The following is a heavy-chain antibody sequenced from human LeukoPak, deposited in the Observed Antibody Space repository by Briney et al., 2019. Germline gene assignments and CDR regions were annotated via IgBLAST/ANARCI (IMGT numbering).Heavy chain of an antibody. CDR2: TSFDGSEP. J-gene: IGHJ4*02. CDR1: GFTFSNYA. CDR3: ARDSRYCSSTSCYPDY. Sequence: GKSLRLSCTASGFTFSNYAMHWVRQAPGKGLEWVAVTSFDGSEPYYADSVKGRFTISRDNAKNSLYLQMNSLRAEDTAVYYCARDSRYCSSTSCYPDYWGQGTLVTVSS. D-gene: IGHD2-2*01. V-gene: IGHV3-30-3*01.